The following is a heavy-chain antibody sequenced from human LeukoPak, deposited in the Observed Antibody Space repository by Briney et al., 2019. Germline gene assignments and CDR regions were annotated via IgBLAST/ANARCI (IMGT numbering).Heavy chain of an antibody. D-gene: IGHD6-19*01. Sequence: SETLSLTCAVYGGSFSGYYWSWIRQPPGKGLEWIGEINHSGSTNYNPSLKSRVTISVDTSKNQFSLKLSSVTAADTAVYYCARPDSSGWYEYLQHWGQGTLVTVSS. CDR1: GGSFSGYY. CDR2: INHSGST. J-gene: IGHJ1*01. V-gene: IGHV4-34*01. CDR3: ARPDSSGWYEYLQH.